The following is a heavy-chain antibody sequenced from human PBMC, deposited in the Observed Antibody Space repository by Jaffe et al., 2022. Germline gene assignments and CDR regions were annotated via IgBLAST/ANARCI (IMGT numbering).Heavy chain of an antibody. V-gene: IGHV4-38-2*02. D-gene: IGHD6-13*01. CDR1: GYSISSGYY. J-gene: IGHJ5*02. CDR2: IYHSGST. CDR3: ARDKQQLIHGANWFDP. Sequence: QVQLQESGPGLVKPSETLSLTCAVSGYSISSGYYWGWIRQPPGKGLEWIGSIYHSGSTYYNPSLKSRVTISVDTSKNQFSLKLSSVTAADTAVYYCARDKQQLIHGANWFDPWGQGTLVTVSS.